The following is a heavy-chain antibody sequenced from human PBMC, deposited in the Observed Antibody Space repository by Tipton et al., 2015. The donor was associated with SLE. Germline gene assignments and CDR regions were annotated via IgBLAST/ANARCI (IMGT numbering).Heavy chain of an antibody. J-gene: IGHJ3*02. CDR3: ARTHLPASMGAFDI. D-gene: IGHD2-2*01. V-gene: IGHV4-4*07. CDR2: INTSGTT. CDR1: GGSMSSYY. Sequence: GLVKPSETLSLICAVSGGSMSSYYWSWIRQPAGKGLEWIGRINTSGTTKYNPSLESRVTMSIDTSNNQFSMKLTSVTAADTAIYYCARTHLPASMGAFDIWGQGTMLTVSS.